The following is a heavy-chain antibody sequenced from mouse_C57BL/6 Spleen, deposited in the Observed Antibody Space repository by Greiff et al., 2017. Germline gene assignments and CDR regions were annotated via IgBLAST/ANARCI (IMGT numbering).Heavy chain of an antibody. CDR2: LNPINGGT. V-gene: IGHV1-26*01. CDR3: ARSCYYYGSSYAMDY. CDR1: GYTFTDYY. J-gene: IGHJ4*01. Sequence: VQLQQSGPELVKPGASVKISCKASGYTFTDYYMNWVQQSHGKSLEWIGDLNPINGGTSYNQKFKGKATLTVDKSSSTAYMELRSLTSEDSSFYYCARSCYYYGSSYAMDYWGQGTSVTFSS. D-gene: IGHD1-1*01.